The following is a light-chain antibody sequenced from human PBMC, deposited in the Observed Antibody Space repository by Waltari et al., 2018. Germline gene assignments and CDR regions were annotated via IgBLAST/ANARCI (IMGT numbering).Light chain of an antibody. CDR3: QHYLRLPAT. V-gene: IGKV3-20*01. CDR2: YAS. CDR1: QSVNRH. J-gene: IGKJ1*01. Sequence: EIVLTQSPGTLSLSPGERATLACRASQSVNRHLAWYQQKPGQAPRLLIYYASTRATGIPDRFSGSGSGTDFSLTISRLEPEDYAVYHCQHYLRLPATFGQGTKVEIK.